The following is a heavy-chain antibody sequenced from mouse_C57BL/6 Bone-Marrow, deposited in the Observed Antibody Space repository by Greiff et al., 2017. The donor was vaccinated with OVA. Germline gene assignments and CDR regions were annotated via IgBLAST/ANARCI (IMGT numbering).Heavy chain of an antibody. D-gene: IGHD2-3*01. J-gene: IGHJ2*01. CDR2: IYPGGGYT. V-gene: IGHV1-63*01. CDR1: GYTFTNYW. Sequence: QVQLQQSGAELVRPGTSVKMSCKASGYTFTNYWIGWAKQRPGHGLEWIGDIYPGGGYTNYNEKFKGKATLTADNSSSTAYMQFSSLTSEDSAIYYCARYDGYYEFGYWGKGTTLTVSS. CDR3: ARYDGYYEFGY.